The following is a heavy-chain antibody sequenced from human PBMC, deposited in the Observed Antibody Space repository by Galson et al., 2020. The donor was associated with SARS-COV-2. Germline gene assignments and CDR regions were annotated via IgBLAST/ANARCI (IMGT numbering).Heavy chain of an antibody. D-gene: IGHD5-18*01. CDR3: TTHYSYADHYFDY. Sequence: GESLRLSCAASGFTFSNAWMNWVRQAPGKGLEWVGRIKSKTDGGTTDYAAPVKGRFTISRDDSKNTLYLQMNSLKTEDTAVYYCTTHYSYADHYFDYWGQGTLVTVSS. J-gene: IGHJ4*02. CDR1: GFTFSNAW. V-gene: IGHV3-15*07. CDR2: IKSKTDGGTT.